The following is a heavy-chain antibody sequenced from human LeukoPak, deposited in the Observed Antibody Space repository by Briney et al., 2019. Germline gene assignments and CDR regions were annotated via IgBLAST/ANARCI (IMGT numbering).Heavy chain of an antibody. D-gene: IGHD6-13*01. CDR3: ARSLAGAAGYAFDI. CDR1: GFTFSDYY. CDR2: ISSSGSTI. Sequence: GGSLRLSCAAPGFTFSDYYMSWIRQAPGKGLEWVSYISSSGSTIYYADSVKGRFTISRDNAKNSLYLQMNSLRAEDTAVYYCARSLAGAAGYAFDIWGQGTMVTVSS. J-gene: IGHJ3*02. V-gene: IGHV3-11*01.